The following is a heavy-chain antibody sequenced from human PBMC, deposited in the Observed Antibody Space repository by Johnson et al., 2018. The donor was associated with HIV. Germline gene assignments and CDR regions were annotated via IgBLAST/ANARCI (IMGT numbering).Heavy chain of an antibody. V-gene: IGHV3-7*03. CDR3: ARADTAMVRGAFDI. CDR1: GFTFSSYW. CDR2: IKQDGSEK. Sequence: VQLVESGGGLVQPGGSLRLSCAASGFTFSSYWMSWVRQAPGKGLEWVANIKQDGSEKYYVDSVKGRFTISRDNAKNSLYLQMNSLRAEDTALYYCARADTAMVRGAFDIWGQGTIVTVSS. D-gene: IGHD5-18*01. J-gene: IGHJ3*02.